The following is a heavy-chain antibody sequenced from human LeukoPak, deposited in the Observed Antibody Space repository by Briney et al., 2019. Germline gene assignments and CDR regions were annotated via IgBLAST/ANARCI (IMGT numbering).Heavy chain of an antibody. CDR1: GFTFSHYS. V-gene: IGHV3-21*04. CDR2: IRFTGSYI. CDR3: AKCNGVTCYSSSDY. D-gene: IGHD2-15*01. Sequence: GGSLRLSCVASGFTFSHYSMNWVRQAPGKGLEWVSSIRFTGSYIYYADPAKGRFTISRDNTKRSLVLQMNSLRAEDTAVYYCAKCNGVTCYSSSDYWGQGTLVTVSS. J-gene: IGHJ4*02.